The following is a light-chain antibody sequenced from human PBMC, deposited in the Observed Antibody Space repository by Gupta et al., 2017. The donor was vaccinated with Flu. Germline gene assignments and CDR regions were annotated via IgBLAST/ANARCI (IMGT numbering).Light chain of an antibody. CDR1: QSVSSY. V-gene: IGKV3-11*01. CDR3: QQRSNCPLT. J-gene: IGKJ4*01. CDR2: DAS. Sequence: IVLTQSPATLSLSPGERATLSCRASQSVSSYLAWYQQKPGQAPRLLIYDASNRATGIPARFSGSGSGTEFTLTISSREPEDFAVYYCQQRSNCPLTFGRGTKVEIK.